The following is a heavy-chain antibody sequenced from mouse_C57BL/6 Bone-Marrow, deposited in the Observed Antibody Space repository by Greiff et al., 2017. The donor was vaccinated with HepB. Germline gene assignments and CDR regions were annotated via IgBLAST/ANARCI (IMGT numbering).Heavy chain of an antibody. V-gene: IGHV2-6*01. CDR2: IWGVGST. D-gene: IGHD2-2*01. J-gene: IGHJ3*01. CDR3: ASEIYYGYGGAY. CDR1: GFSLTSYG. Sequence: LVAPSQSLSITCTVSGFSLTSYGVDWVRQSPGKGLEWLGVIWGVGSTNYNSALKSRLSISKDNSKSQVFLKMNSLQTDDTAMYYCASEIYYGYGGAYWGQGTLVTVSA.